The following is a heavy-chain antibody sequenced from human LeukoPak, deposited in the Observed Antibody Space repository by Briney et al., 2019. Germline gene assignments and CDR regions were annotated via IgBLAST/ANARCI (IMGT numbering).Heavy chain of an antibody. Sequence: PGGSLRLSCAASGFTFSSYWMHWVRQAPGKGLVWVSSISSSSSYIYYADSVKGRFTISRDNAKNSLYLQMNSLRAEDTAVYYCARVALATMDAFDIWGQGTMVTVSS. CDR3: ARVALATMDAFDI. CDR1: GFTFSSYW. CDR2: ISSSSSYI. V-gene: IGHV3-21*01. D-gene: IGHD5-24*01. J-gene: IGHJ3*02.